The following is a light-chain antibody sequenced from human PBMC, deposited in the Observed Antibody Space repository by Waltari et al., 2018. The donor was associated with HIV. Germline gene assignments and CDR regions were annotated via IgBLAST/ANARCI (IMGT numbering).Light chain of an antibody. CDR2: DVS. CDR1: STDVGGYDY. V-gene: IGLV2-11*01. CDR3: CSYAGSSSFAMI. J-gene: IGLJ2*01. Sequence: QSALTQPRSVSGSPGQSVTISCTGTSTDVGGYDYVSWYQSHPDKAPKLIIYDVSKRPSGVPDRFSGSKSGNTASLTISGLQAEDEADYYCCSYAGSSSFAMIFGGGTKLTVL.